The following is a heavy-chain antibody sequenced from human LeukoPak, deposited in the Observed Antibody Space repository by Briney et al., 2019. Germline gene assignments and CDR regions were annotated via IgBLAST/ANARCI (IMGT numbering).Heavy chain of an antibody. CDR3: ARDKGSYHNWFDP. D-gene: IGHD1-26*01. CDR1: GGSISSYY. Sequence: SETLSLTCTVSGGSISSYYWSWIRQPPGKGLEWIGYIHYSGSTNYNPSLKSQVTILVDTSKNQFSLKLSSVTAADTAVYYCARDKGSYHNWFDPWGQGTLVIVSS. J-gene: IGHJ5*02. V-gene: IGHV4-59*01. CDR2: IHYSGST.